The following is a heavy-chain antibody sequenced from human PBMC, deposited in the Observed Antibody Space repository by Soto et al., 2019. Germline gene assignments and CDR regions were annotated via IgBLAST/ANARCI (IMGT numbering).Heavy chain of an antibody. D-gene: IGHD3-10*01. CDR1: GYTFTSYG. CDR3: ARDATITMVRGVISNFDY. Sequence: ASVKVSCKASGYTFTSYGISWVRQAPGQGLEWMGWISAYNGNTSYAQKLQGRVTMTTDASTSTAYMELRSLRSDDTAVYYCARDATITMVRGVISNFDYWGQGTQVTVSS. J-gene: IGHJ4*02. CDR2: ISAYNGNT. V-gene: IGHV1-18*04.